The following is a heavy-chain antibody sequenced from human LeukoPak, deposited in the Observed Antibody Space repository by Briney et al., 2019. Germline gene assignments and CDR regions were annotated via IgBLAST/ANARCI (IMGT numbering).Heavy chain of an antibody. CDR3: ARGGAAAGTLYY. CDR2: IGTAGDT. J-gene: IGHJ4*02. CDR1: GFPFSSCD. V-gene: IGHV3-13*01. Sequence: GGSLRLSCAASGFPFSSCDMHWVREATGKGLEWVSAIGTAGDTYYPGSVKGRFTISRENAKNSLYLQMNSLRAGDTAVNYCARGGAAAGTLYYWGQGTLVTVSS. D-gene: IGHD6-13*01.